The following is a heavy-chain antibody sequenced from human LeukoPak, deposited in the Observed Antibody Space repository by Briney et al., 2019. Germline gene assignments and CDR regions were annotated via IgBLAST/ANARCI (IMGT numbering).Heavy chain of an antibody. D-gene: IGHD3-3*01. J-gene: IGHJ5*02. V-gene: IGHV4-4*07. CDR3: ARDLTIFGVVLPTGWGPGNWFDP. CDR2: IYTSGST. CDR1: GGSFSGYY. Sequence: PSETLSLTCAVYGGSFSGYYWSWIRQPPGKGLEWIGRIYTSGSTNYNPSLKSRVTMSVDTSKNQFSLKLSSVTAADTAVYYCARDLTIFGVVLPTGWGPGNWFDPWGQGTLVTVSS.